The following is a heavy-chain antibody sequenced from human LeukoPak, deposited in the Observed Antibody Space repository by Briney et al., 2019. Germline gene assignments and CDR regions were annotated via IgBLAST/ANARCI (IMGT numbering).Heavy chain of an antibody. Sequence: GGSLRLSCAASGFTFSNAWMSWVRQAPGKGLEWVGRIKSKTDGGTTDYAAPVKGRFTISRDDSKNTLYLQVNSLKTEDTAVYYCTTRLYYYDSSGYSSPFFDYWGQGTLVTVSS. CDR2: IKSKTDGGTT. J-gene: IGHJ4*02. CDR1: GFTFSNAW. V-gene: IGHV3-15*01. D-gene: IGHD3-22*01. CDR3: TTRLYYYDSSGYSSPFFDY.